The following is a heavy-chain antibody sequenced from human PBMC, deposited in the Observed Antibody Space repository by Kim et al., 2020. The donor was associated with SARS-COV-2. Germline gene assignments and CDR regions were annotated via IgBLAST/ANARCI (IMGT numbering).Heavy chain of an antibody. Sequence: SETLSLTCTVSGGSISSSSYYWGWIRQPPGKGLEWIGSIYYSGSTYYNPSLKSRVTISVDTSKNQFSLKLSSVTAADTAVYYCARQIRGGSYRGLDYWGQGTLVTVSS. V-gene: IGHV4-39*01. CDR3: ARQIRGGSYRGLDY. D-gene: IGHD1-26*01. CDR2: IYYSGST. CDR1: GGSISSSSYY. J-gene: IGHJ4*02.